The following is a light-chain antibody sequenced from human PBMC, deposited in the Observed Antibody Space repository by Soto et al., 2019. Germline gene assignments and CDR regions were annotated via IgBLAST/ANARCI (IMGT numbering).Light chain of an antibody. Sequence: DIQMTQSHSTLSASVGDTVTVTCRASQSVSGWLAWYQQKQGEAPKLLIYDASALQRGVPSRFRGSGSWTKFTLTIARLQPGDFETDYCQQYETFSGTFGPGTKVDIK. CDR2: DAS. CDR3: QQYETFSGT. J-gene: IGKJ1*01. CDR1: QSVSGW. V-gene: IGKV1-5*01.